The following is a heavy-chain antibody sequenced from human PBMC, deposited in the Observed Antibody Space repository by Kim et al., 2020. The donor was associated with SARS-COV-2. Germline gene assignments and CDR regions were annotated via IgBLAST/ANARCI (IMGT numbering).Heavy chain of an antibody. CDR2: ISSSGSTI. CDR1: GFTFSSYE. V-gene: IGHV3-48*03. J-gene: IGHJ6*02. Sequence: GGSLRLSCAASGFTFSSYEMNWVRQAPGKGLEWVSYISSSGSTIYYADSVKGRFTISRDNAKNSLYLQMNSLRAEDTAVYYCAGNYGGNYYYYGMDVWGQGTTVTVSS. CDR3: AGNYGGNYYYYGMDV. D-gene: IGHD4-17*01.